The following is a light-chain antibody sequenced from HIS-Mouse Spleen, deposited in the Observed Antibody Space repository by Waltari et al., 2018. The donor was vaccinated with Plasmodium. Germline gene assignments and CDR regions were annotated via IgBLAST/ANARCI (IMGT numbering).Light chain of an antibody. CDR3: MIWPSNASGV. J-gene: IGLJ3*02. Sequence: QPVLTQPPSSSASPGESARLTCPLPSDITVGSYNIYWYQQKPGSPHRYPLYYFSASDKSQDSGFPSRFSGSKDASANTVILLISGLQSEDESDYYCMIWPSNASGVFGGGTKLTVL. CDR2: YFSASDK. CDR1: SDITVGSYN. V-gene: IGLV5-37*01.